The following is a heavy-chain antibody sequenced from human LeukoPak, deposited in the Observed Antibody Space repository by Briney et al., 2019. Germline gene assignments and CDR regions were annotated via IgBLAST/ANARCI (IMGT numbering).Heavy chain of an antibody. J-gene: IGHJ4*02. CDR3: ARGGGGYYDFWSGYHTRFDY. V-gene: IGHV4-39*07. D-gene: IGHD3-3*01. CDR1: GGSISSSSYY. CDR2: IYYSGST. Sequence: SSETLSLTCTVSGGSISSSSYYWGWIRQPPGKGLEWIGSIYYSGSTYYNPSLKSRVTISVDTSKNQFSLKLSSVTAADTAVYYCARGGGGYYDFWSGYHTRFDYWGQGTLVTVSS.